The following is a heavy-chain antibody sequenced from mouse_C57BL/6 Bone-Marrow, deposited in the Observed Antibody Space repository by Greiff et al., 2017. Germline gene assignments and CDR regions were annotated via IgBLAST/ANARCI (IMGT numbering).Heavy chain of an antibody. CDR1: GFTFSDAW. D-gene: IGHD3-3*01. CDR2: IRNKANNHAT. J-gene: IGHJ2*01. CDR3: TRNRGPYFDY. V-gene: IGHV6-6*01. Sequence: EVQLQESGGGLVQPGGSMKLSCAASGFTFSDAWMDWVRQSPEKGLEWVAEIRNKANNHATYYAESVQGRFTISRDDSKSSVYLQMNSLRAEDTGIYYCTRNRGPYFDYWGQGTTLTVSS.